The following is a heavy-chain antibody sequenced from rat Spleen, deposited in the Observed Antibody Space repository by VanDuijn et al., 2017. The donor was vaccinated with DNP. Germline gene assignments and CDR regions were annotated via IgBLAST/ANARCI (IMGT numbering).Heavy chain of an antibody. V-gene: IGHV2S8*01. CDR3: SRVDLGAPLDY. Sequence: QVQLEESGPGLLQPSQTLSLTCTVSGFSLTKYGVSWVRQPPGKGLEWIAAISSGGSAFYSSALKSRLSISRDTSKSQVFLEMNGLRTEDTSMYFCSRVDLGAPLDYWGQGVMVTVSS. CDR2: ISSGGSA. CDR1: GFSLTKYG. D-gene: IGHD5-1*01. J-gene: IGHJ2*01.